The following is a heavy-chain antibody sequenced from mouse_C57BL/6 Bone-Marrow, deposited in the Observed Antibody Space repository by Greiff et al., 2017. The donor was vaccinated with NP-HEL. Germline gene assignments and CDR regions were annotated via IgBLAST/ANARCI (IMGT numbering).Heavy chain of an antibody. CDR1: GYTFTSYW. J-gene: IGHJ1*03. CDR3: ASLGDYDGV. D-gene: IGHD2-4*01. CDR2: IYPGSGST. Sequence: QVQLQQPGAELVKPGASVKLSCKASGYTFTSYWINWVKKRPGQGLEWLGDIYPGSGSTNYNEKLQSKATLTVDTSSSTAYMQLSSLTSEDSAVYYCASLGDYDGVWGTGTTVTVSS. V-gene: IGHV1-55*01.